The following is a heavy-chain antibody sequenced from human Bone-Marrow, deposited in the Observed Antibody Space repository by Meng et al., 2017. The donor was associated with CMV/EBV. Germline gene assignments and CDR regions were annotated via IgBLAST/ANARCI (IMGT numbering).Heavy chain of an antibody. D-gene: IGHD6-6*01. CDR3: AKDLIDSSSVRIFDY. J-gene: IGHJ4*02. V-gene: IGHV3-15*01. CDR1: GFTFSNAW. CDR2: IKSKTDGGTT. Sequence: GESLKISCAASGFTFSNAWMSWVRQAPGKGLEWVGRIKSKTDGGTTDYAAPVKGRFTISRDNSKNTLYLQMNSLRAEDTAVYYCAKDLIDSSSVRIFDYWGQGTLVTVSS.